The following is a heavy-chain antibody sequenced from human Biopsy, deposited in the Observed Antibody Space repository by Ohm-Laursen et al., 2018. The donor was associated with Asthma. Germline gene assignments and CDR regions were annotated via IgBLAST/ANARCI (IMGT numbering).Heavy chain of an antibody. J-gene: IGHJ4*02. D-gene: IGHD2-21*02. CDR2: VSHTGST. V-gene: IGHV4-59*11. CDR1: GGSIRSHD. CDR3: ARGVDRVTGLLDHLDS. Sequence: SDTLSLTCTVSGGSIRSHDWTWIRLPPGKGLEYIGDVSHTGSTNYNPSLKSRVTISIDASKNQFSLKLTSVTAADTAVYYCARGVDRVTGLLDHLDSWGQGTLVTVSS.